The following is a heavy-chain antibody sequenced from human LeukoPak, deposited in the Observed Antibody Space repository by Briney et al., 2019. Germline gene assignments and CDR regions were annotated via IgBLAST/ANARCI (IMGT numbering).Heavy chain of an antibody. CDR1: GGSFSGYY. V-gene: IGHV4-34*01. Sequence: ETSETLSITCAVYGGSFSGYYWSWIRQPPGKGLEWIGEINHSGSTNYNPSLKSRVTISVDTSKNQFSLKLSSVTAADTAVYYCARAWGYSYGYDYWGQGTLVTVSS. CDR2: INHSGST. D-gene: IGHD5-18*01. J-gene: IGHJ4*02. CDR3: ARAWGYSYGYDY.